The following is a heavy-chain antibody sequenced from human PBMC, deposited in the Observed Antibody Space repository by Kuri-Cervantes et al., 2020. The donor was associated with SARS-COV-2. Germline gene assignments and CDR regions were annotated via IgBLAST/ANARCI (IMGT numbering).Heavy chain of an antibody. D-gene: IGHD1-26*01. CDR2: ISPTSGST. J-gene: IGHJ4*02. CDR3: GRDDGSGSLPDC. Sequence: ASVKVSCKASGYTFSDYSDYYMYWVRQAPGQGLEWMGIISPTSGSTNYAQRFQGRVTMTRDTSTSTVYMELGSLRSEDTAVYYCGRDDGSGSLPDCWGQGTLVTVSS. CDR1: GYTFSDYSDYY. V-gene: IGHV1-46*01.